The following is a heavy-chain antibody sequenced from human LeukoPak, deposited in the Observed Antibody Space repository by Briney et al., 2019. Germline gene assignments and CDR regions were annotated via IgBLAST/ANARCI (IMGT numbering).Heavy chain of an antibody. J-gene: IGHJ5*02. D-gene: IGHD3-10*01. CDR1: GYSISNGSY. Sequence: ASEALSLTCTVSGYSISNGSYWGWIRQPPGKGLEWNGSIHHSGRTYYNPSLKSRVTMSVDTSKNHFSLRLSSVTAADTAVYNCARDAGRYYGSGSYYNWFDPWGQGTLVTVSS. V-gene: IGHV4-38-2*02. CDR3: ARDAGRYYGSGSYYNWFDP. CDR2: IHHSGRT.